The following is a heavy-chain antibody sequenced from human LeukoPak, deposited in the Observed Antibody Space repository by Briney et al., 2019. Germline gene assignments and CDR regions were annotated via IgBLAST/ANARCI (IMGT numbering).Heavy chain of an antibody. V-gene: IGHV3-23*01. D-gene: IGHD3-22*01. CDR2: ISGSGGST. CDR1: GFTFSSYA. J-gene: IGHJ1*01. CDR3: AKDRAPMVVVITVGYFQH. Sequence: PGGSLRLSCAASGFTFSSYAMSWVRQAPGKGLEWVSAISGSGGSTYYADSAKGRFTISRDNSKNTLYLQMNSLRAEDTAVYYCAKDRAPMVVVITVGYFQHWGQGTLVTVSS.